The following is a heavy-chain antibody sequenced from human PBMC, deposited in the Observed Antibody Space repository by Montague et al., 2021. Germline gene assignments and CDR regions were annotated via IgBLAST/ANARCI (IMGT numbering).Heavy chain of an antibody. V-gene: IGHV3-23*01. J-gene: IGHJ4*02. CDR2: ISGSGGST. CDR1: GFTFSSYA. Sequence: SLRLSCAASGFTFSSYAMSWVRQAPGKGLEWVSVISGSGGSTYYGDSVKGRFTISRDNSKNTLYLQMNSLRAEDTAVYYCAKDGGQVLWFGEFWGQGTLVIVSS. D-gene: IGHD3-10*01. CDR3: AKDGGQVLWFGEF.